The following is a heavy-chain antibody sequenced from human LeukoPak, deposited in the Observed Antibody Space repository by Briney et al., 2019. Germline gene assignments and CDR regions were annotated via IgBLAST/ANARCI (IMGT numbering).Heavy chain of an antibody. CDR3: AKDTPVTVVITTPEYDY. V-gene: IGHV3-30*18. Sequence: GRSLRLSCAASGFTFSSYGMHWVRQAPGKGLEWVAVISYDGSNKYYADSVKGRFTISRDNSKSTLYLQMNSLRAEDTAVYYCAKDTPVTVVITTPEYDYWGQGTLVTVSS. D-gene: IGHD3-22*01. CDR1: GFTFSSYG. CDR2: ISYDGSNK. J-gene: IGHJ4*02.